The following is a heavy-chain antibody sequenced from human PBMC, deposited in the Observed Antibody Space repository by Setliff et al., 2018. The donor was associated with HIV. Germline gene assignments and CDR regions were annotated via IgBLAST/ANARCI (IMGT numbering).Heavy chain of an antibody. D-gene: IGHD2-2*01. J-gene: IGHJ4*02. Sequence: VKVSCKVSGFTLREVSMHWVRQAPAKGLEWMGYFDPEDGETVYALKFQGRVTMTEDTSTDTAYMELSGLRSEDTAVYYCAIDMVGGWLRPMPDFWGQGALVTVSS. CDR1: GFTLREVS. V-gene: IGHV1-24*01. CDR2: FDPEDGET. CDR3: AIDMVGGWLRPMPDF.